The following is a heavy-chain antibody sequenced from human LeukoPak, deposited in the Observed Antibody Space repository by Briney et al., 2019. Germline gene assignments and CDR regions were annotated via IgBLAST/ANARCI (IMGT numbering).Heavy chain of an antibody. CDR1: GGSITGYY. CDR2: IHYTGAT. CDR3: ARGNILTGYCFDF. D-gene: IGHD3-9*01. V-gene: IGHV4-34*01. Sequence: SETLSLTCAVYGGSITGYYWSWLRQTPGRGLEWVGEIHYTGATSYIPSLKSRATISTDTSKNQFSLRLSSVTAADTAVYYCARGNILTGYCFDFWGQGALVTVSS. J-gene: IGHJ4*02.